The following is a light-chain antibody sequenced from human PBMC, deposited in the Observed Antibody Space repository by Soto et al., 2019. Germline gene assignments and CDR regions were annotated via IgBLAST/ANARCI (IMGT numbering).Light chain of an antibody. CDR1: QSVSIW. V-gene: IGKV1-5*03. CDR2: KAS. Sequence: DIQMTQSPSTLSASVVDRVTITFRASQSVSIWLAWYQQKPGKAPKLLIYKASSLESGVPSRFSGSGSGTEFTLTISSLQPDDFATYYCQQYNNYPNTFGQGTRLEIK. J-gene: IGKJ5*01. CDR3: QQYNNYPNT.